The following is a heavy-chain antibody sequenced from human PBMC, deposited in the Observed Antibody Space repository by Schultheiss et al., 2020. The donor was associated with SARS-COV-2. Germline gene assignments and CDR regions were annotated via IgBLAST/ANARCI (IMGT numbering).Heavy chain of an antibody. CDR2: ISGSGGST. V-gene: IGHV3-23*01. D-gene: IGHD5-18*01. J-gene: IGHJ6*03. Sequence: GESLKISCAASGFTFSSYAMSWVRQAPGKGLEWVSAISGSGGSTYYADSVKGRFTISRDNSKNTLYLQMNSLRAEDTAVYYCAKGGHTAMVYYYYYYMDVWGKGTTVTVSS. CDR1: GFTFSSYA. CDR3: AKGGHTAMVYYYYYYMDV.